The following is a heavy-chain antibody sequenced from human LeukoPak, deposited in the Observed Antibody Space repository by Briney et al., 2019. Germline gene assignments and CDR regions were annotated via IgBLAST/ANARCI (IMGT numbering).Heavy chain of an antibody. CDR3: ASLWFGEYYFDY. J-gene: IGHJ4*02. CDR1: GYTLTELS. CDR2: FDPEDGET. D-gene: IGHD3-10*01. V-gene: IGHV1-24*01. Sequence: ASVKVSCKVSGYTLTELSMHWVQQAPGKGLEWMGGFDPEDGETIYAQKFQGRVTMTEDTSTDTAYMELSSLRSEDTAVYYCASLWFGEYYFDYWGQGTLVTVSS.